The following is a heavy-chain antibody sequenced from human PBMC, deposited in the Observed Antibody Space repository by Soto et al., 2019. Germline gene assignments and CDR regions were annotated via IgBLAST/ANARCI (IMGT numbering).Heavy chain of an antibody. Sequence: PCEPLKISCKGAEYSFTSYWSGWVRQMPGRGLEWMGIIYPGDSDTRYSPSFQGQVTISADKSISTAYLQWSSLKASDTAMYYCARLGILTGYYPSYYYYMDVWGKGTTVTVSS. CDR3: ARLGILTGYYPSYYYYMDV. V-gene: IGHV5-51*01. J-gene: IGHJ6*03. CDR2: IYPGDSDT. CDR1: EYSFTSYW. D-gene: IGHD3-9*01.